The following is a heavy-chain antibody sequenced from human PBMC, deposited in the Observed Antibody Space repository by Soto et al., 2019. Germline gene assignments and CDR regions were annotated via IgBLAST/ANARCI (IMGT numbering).Heavy chain of an antibody. CDR2: IYYSGST. CDR1: GGPISSYY. V-gene: IGHV4-59*08. Sequence: SETLSLTCTVSGGPISSYYWSWIRQPPGKGLEWIGYIYYSGSTNYNPSLKSRVTISVDTSKNHFSLKLSSVTAADTAVYYCARYGGYCSSTSCYFAEYFQHWGQGTLVTVS. J-gene: IGHJ1*01. CDR3: ARYGGYCSSTSCYFAEYFQH. D-gene: IGHD2-2*01.